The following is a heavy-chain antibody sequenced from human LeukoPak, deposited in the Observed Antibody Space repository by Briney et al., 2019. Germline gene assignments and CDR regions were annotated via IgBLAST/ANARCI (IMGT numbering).Heavy chain of an antibody. D-gene: IGHD3-10*01. J-gene: IGHJ6*03. CDR1: GFTFSSYG. Sequence: GGSLRLSCAASGFTFSSYGMHWVRQAPGKGLEWVAFIRYDGSNKYYADSVKGRFTISRDNSKNTLYLQMNSLRAEDTAVYYCANWGGGSGSYNYYYYMDVWGKGTTVTISS. V-gene: IGHV3-30*02. CDR2: IRYDGSNK. CDR3: ANWGGGSGSYNYYYYMDV.